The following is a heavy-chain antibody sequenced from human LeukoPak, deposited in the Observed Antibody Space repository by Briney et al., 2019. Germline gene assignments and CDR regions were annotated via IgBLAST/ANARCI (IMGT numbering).Heavy chain of an antibody. CDR1: GGTFSSYA. J-gene: IGHJ5*02. CDR2: IIPIFGTA. CDR3: ARSERFLEGDWFDP. Sequence: SVKVSCKASGGTFSSYAISWVRQAPGQGLEWMGGIIPIFGTANYAQKFQGRVTITTDESTSTAYMELSSLRSEDTAVYYCARSERFLEGDWFDPWGQGTLVTVSS. D-gene: IGHD3-3*01. V-gene: IGHV1-69*05.